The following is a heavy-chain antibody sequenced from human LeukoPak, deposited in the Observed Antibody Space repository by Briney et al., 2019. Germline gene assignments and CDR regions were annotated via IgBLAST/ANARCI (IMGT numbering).Heavy chain of an antibody. D-gene: IGHD6-19*01. CDR3: ARRHSSGWFYY. J-gene: IGHJ4*02. CDR1: GYSISNGYC. V-gene: IGHV4-38-2*02. Sequence: SETLSLTCTVSGYSISNGYCWDWIRQPPGRGLEWIGNIYRSGSTSYNPSLKSQVTISVDTSKNQFSLKVNSVTAADTAVYYCARRHSSGWFYYWGQGTLVTVSS. CDR2: IYRSGST.